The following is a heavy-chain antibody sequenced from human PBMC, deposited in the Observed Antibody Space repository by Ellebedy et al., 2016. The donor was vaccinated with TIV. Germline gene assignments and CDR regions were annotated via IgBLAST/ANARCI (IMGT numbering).Heavy chain of an antibody. Sequence: GESLKISXAASGFTFSSYSMNWVRQAPGKGLEWVSAISGSGGSTYYADSVKGRFTISRDNSKNTLYLQMNSLRAEDTAVYYCAREGRYAFDIWGQGTMVTVSS. J-gene: IGHJ3*02. CDR2: ISGSGGST. CDR1: GFTFSSYS. CDR3: AREGRYAFDI. D-gene: IGHD3-10*01. V-gene: IGHV3-23*01.